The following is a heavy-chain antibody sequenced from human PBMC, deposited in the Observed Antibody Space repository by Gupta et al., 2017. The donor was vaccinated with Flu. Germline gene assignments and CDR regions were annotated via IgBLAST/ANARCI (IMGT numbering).Heavy chain of an antibody. CDR3: AKDKGVRGTITFDY. D-gene: IGHD3-10*01. J-gene: IGHJ4*02. V-gene: IGHV3-23*01. CDR2: ISGGGGAT. CDR1: RLDFSNCA. Sequence: SRLDFSNCAMRWVRLAPGKGLEWVSSISGGGGATYYTYSVKGRFTMSRNNPQKKLYLQMTSLRAEDTAVYYGAKDKGVRGTITFDYWGQGSLVIVSS.